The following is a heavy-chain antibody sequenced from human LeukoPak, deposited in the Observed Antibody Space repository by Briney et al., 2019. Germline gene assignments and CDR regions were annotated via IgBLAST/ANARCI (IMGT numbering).Heavy chain of an antibody. CDR3: ARPRYYYDSSGYYPYYFDY. J-gene: IGHJ4*02. Sequence: ASVKVSCKASGYTFTSYGISWVRQAPGQGLEWMGWISAYNGNTNYAQKLQGRVTMTTDTSTSTAYMELRSLRSDDTVVYYCARPRYYYDSSGYYPYYFDYWGQGTLVTVSS. V-gene: IGHV1-18*01. CDR1: GYTFTSYG. D-gene: IGHD3-22*01. CDR2: ISAYNGNT.